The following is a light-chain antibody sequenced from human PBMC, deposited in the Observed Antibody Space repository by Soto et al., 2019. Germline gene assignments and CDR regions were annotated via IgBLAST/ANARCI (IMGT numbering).Light chain of an antibody. CDR3: SSYTGSTTYV. J-gene: IGLJ1*01. CDR1: SSDVGGYNY. CDR2: DVS. V-gene: IGLV2-14*01. Sequence: QSALTQPASVSGSPGQSITISCTGTSSDVGGYNYVSWYQQHPGKAPKLMIYDVSNRPSGVSNRFSGSKSGNTASLTISGLQAEDEADYYCSSYTGSTTYVFGIGTKLTVL.